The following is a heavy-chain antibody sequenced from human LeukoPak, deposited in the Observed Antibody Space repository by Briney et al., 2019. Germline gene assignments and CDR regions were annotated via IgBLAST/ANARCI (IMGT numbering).Heavy chain of an antibody. Sequence: GSLRLSCAASGFTFSSYAMSWVRQAPGKGLEWVSAISGSGGSTYYADSVKGRFTISRDNSKNTLYLQMNSLRAEDTAVYYCAKGETDDYGDYVASTPKPDYWGQGTLVTVSS. J-gene: IGHJ4*02. D-gene: IGHD4-17*01. V-gene: IGHV3-23*01. CDR1: GFTFSSYA. CDR2: ISGSGGST. CDR3: AKGETDDYGDYVASTPKPDY.